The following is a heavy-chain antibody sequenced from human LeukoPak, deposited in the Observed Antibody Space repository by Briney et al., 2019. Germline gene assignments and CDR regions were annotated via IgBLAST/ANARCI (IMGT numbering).Heavy chain of an antibody. V-gene: IGHV7-4-1*02. J-gene: IGHJ4*02. CDR2: INTNTGNP. Sequence: GASVKVSCKASGYIFTNYVLHWVRQAPGQGLEWMGWINTNTGNPTYAQGFTGRFVFSLDTSVSTAYLQISSLKADDTAMYYCARGDYDTHGYQTRWGQGTVVTVSS. CDR1: GYIFTNYV. CDR3: ARGDYDTHGYQTR. D-gene: IGHD3-22*01.